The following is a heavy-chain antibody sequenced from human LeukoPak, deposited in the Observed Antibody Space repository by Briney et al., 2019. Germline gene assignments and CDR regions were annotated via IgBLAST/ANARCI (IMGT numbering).Heavy chain of an antibody. CDR1: GGTFSSYA. Sequence: SVKVSCKASGGTFSSYAISWVRQAPGQGLEWMGRIIPIFGIANYAQKFQGRVTITADKSTSTAYMELSSLRSEDTAAYYCARVSDNWFDPWGQGTLVTVSS. CDR3: ARVSDNWFDP. D-gene: IGHD2-21*01. J-gene: IGHJ5*02. CDR2: IIPIFGIA. V-gene: IGHV1-69*04.